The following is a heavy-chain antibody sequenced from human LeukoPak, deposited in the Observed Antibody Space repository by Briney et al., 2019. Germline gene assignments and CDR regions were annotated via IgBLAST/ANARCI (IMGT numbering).Heavy chain of an antibody. V-gene: IGHV1-18*01. CDR3: ARSPRERRWELLAF. J-gene: IGHJ4*02. CDR2: ISAYNGNT. CDR1: GYTFTSHG. Sequence: GASVKVSCKASGYTFTSHGISWVRQAPGQGLEWMGWISAYNGNTNYAQKLQGRVTMTTDTSTSTAYMELRSLRSDDTAVYYCARSPRERRWELLAFWGQGTLVTVSS. D-gene: IGHD1-26*01.